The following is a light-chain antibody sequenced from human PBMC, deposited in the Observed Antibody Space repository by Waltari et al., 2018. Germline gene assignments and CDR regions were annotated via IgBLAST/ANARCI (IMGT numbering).Light chain of an antibody. CDR2: KNN. V-gene: IGLV1-47*01. CDR3: GTWDDSLSLPV. J-gene: IGLJ3*02. CDR1: SSNIVSTA. Sequence: QSVLTQPPSASGTPGQRVTISCSGSSSNIVSTAVYWYQQFPGAAPKVLMFKNNQRPSGLSDLFSASTSGASASLAISGLRSDDEADYYCGTWDDSLSLPVFGGGTKLTVL.